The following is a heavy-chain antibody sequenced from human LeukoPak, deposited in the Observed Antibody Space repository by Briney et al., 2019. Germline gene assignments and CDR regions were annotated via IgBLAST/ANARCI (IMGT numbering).Heavy chain of an antibody. Sequence: PSETLSLTCTVSGDSISSNSYYWGWIRQPPGKGLEWIGNIYYSGSTNYSPSLKSRVTISVDTSKNQFSLKLSSVTAADTAVYYCARVTSRPGAYGDHFDYWGQGTLVTVSS. CDR2: IYYSGST. CDR1: GDSISSNSYY. D-gene: IGHD4-17*01. J-gene: IGHJ4*02. V-gene: IGHV4-39*07. CDR3: ARVTSRPGAYGDHFDY.